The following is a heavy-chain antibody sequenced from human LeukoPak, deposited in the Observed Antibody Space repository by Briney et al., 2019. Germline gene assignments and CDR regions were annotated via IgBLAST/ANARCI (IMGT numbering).Heavy chain of an antibody. CDR1: GGSFSGYY. Sequence: PSETLSLTCAVYGGSFSGYYWSWIRQPPGKGLEWIGEINHSGSTNYNPSLKSRVTISVDTSKNQFSLKLSSVTAADTAVYYCARPQGYYYYGMDVWGQGTTVTVSS. V-gene: IGHV4-34*01. J-gene: IGHJ6*02. CDR2: INHSGST. CDR3: ARPQGYYYYGMDV.